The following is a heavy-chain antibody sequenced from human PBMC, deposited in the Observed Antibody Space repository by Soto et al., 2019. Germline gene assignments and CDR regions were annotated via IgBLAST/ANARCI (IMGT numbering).Heavy chain of an antibody. D-gene: IGHD3-10*02. J-gene: IGHJ6*02. CDR3: ARESFYYYLPANTYYYYGMDV. CDR1: GYTFTIYG. CDR2: ISAYNGNT. V-gene: IGHV1-18*01. Sequence: ASVKVSCKASGYTFTIYGISWVLQAPGQGLEWMGWISAYNGNTNYAQKLQGRVTMTTDTSTSTAYMELRSLRSDDTAVYYCARESFYYYLPANTYYYYGMDVCGQGTTVTVSS.